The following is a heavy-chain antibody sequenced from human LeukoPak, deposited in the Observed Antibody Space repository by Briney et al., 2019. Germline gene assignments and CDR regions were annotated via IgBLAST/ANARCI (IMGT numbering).Heavy chain of an antibody. Sequence: GASVKVSCKASGGTFSSYAISWVRQAPGQGLEWMGGIIPIFGTANYAQKFQGRVTITTDESASTAYMELSSLRSEDTAVYYCARNVAGTIQAFDIWGQGTMVTVSS. CDR1: GGTFSSYA. CDR2: IIPIFGTA. J-gene: IGHJ3*02. V-gene: IGHV1-69*05. CDR3: ARNVAGTIQAFDI. D-gene: IGHD6-19*01.